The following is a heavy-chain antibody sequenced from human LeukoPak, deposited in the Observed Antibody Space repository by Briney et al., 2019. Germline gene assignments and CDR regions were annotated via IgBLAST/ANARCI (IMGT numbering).Heavy chain of an antibody. CDR3: ARDMTGYDAFDI. CDR2: INPNSGGT. Sequence: ASVKVSCKASGYTFTGYYMHWVRQAPGQGLEWMGWINPNSGGTNYAQKFQGRVTMTRDTSISTAYMELSRLRSDDTAVYYCARDMTGYDAFDIWGQGTMVTVSS. D-gene: IGHD3-10*01. V-gene: IGHV1-2*02. CDR1: GYTFTGYY. J-gene: IGHJ3*02.